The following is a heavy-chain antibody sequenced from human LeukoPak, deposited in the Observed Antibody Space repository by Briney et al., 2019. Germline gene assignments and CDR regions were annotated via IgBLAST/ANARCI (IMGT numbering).Heavy chain of an antibody. CDR1: GFTFDDYA. V-gene: IGHV3-9*01. CDR3: ARRLLWFGEFLGY. Sequence: PGRSLRLSCAASGFTFDDYAMHWVRQAPGKGLEWVSDISWNSGSIGYADSVKGRFTISRDNSKNTLYLQMNSLRAEDTAVYYCARRLLWFGEFLGYWGQGTLVTVSS. J-gene: IGHJ4*02. CDR2: ISWNSGSI. D-gene: IGHD3-10*01.